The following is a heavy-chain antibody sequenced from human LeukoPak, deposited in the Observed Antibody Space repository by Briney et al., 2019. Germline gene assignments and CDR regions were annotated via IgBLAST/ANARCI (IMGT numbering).Heavy chain of an antibody. Sequence: PSETLSLTCTVSGDSIRSGSYYWSWIRQPAGKGLEWIGRIYSSGRTNYNPSLKSRVTISVDTSKNQFSLKLSSVTAADTAVYYCARPVEAYYYYYMDVWGKGTTVTVSS. J-gene: IGHJ6*03. CDR2: IYSSGRT. V-gene: IGHV4-61*02. CDR3: ARPVEAYYYYYMDV. CDR1: GDSIRSGSYY.